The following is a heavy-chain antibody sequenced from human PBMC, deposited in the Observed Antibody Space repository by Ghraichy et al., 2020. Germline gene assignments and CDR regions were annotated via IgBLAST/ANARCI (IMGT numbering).Heavy chain of an antibody. Sequence: SETLSLTCTVSGGSISSSSYYWGWIRQPPGKGLEWIGSMYYSGSTYYNPSLKSRVTISVDTSKNQFSLKVSSVTAADTAWYHCSRHLGRCRSTSCYTPYYYYGMDVWGQGTTVTVSS. D-gene: IGHD2-2*02. CDR3: SRHLGRCRSTSCYTPYYYYGMDV. CDR1: GGSISSSSYY. V-gene: IGHV4-39*01. J-gene: IGHJ6*02. CDR2: MYYSGST.